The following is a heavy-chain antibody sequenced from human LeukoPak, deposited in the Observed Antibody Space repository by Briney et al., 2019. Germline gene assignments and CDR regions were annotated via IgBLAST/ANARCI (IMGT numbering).Heavy chain of an antibody. CDR3: ARVRLPKPYYFDY. J-gene: IGHJ4*02. D-gene: IGHD3-10*01. CDR2: ISYDGSNK. CDR1: GFTFSSYA. Sequence: GGSLRLSCAASGFTFSSYAMHWVRQAPGKGLEWVAVISYDGSNKYYAGSVKGRFTISRDNSKNTLYLQMNSLRAEDTAVYYCARVRLPKPYYFDYWGQGTLVTVSS. V-gene: IGHV3-30*04.